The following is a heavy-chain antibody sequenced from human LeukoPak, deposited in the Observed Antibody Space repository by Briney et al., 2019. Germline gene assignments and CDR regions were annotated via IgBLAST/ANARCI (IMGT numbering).Heavy chain of an antibody. V-gene: IGHV1-69*01. D-gene: IGHD6-19*01. CDR3: ARGAVAGTLLRWFDP. CDR1: GGTFSRFT. Sequence: ASVKVSCKASGGTFSRFTISWVRQAPGQGFEWLGGITPIFGTANYAQKFQGRVTITADESTSTAYMELSSLRSEDTAVYYCARGAVAGTLLRWFDPWGQGTLVTVSS. J-gene: IGHJ5*02. CDR2: ITPIFGTA.